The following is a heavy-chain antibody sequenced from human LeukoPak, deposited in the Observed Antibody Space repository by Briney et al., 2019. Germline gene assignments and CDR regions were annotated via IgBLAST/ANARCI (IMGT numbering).Heavy chain of an antibody. CDR2: ISSSSSTI. CDR3: ARESPSYCGGDCYLS. V-gene: IGHV3-48*01. D-gene: IGHD2-21*01. CDR1: GFTFSSYS. Sequence: PGGSLRLSCAASGFTFSSYSMNWVRQALGKGLEWVSYISSSSSTIYYADSVKGRFTISRDNAKNSLYLQMNSLRAEDTAVYYCARESPSYCGGDCYLSWGQGTLVTVSS. J-gene: IGHJ4*02.